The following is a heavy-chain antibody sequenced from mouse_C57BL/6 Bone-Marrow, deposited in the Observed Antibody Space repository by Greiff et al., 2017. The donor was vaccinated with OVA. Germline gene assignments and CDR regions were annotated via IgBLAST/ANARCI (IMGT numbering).Heavy chain of an antibody. CDR2: IDPENGAT. Sequence: EVQLQQSGAELVRPGASVKLSCTASGFNIKDDYMHWVKQRPEQGLEWIGWIDPENGATEYASKFQGKATITADTSSNTAYLQLSSLTSEDTAVYYCTGNSPDYWGQGTTLTVSS. V-gene: IGHV14-4*01. CDR3: TGNSPDY. J-gene: IGHJ2*01. CDR1: GFNIKDDY.